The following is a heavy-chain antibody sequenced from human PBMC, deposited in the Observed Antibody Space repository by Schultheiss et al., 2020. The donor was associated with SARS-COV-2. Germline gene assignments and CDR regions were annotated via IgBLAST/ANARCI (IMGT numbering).Heavy chain of an antibody. CDR2: ISSSSSTI. J-gene: IGHJ4*02. V-gene: IGHV3-48*04. CDR1: GFTFSSYS. Sequence: GGSLRLSCAASGFTFSSYSMNWVRQAPGKGLEWVSYISSSSSTIYYADSVKGRFTISRDNAKNTLYLQMSSLRTDDTAVYYCARESRGYSGYDPFDYWGQGTLVTVSS. D-gene: IGHD5-12*01. CDR3: ARESRGYSGYDPFDY.